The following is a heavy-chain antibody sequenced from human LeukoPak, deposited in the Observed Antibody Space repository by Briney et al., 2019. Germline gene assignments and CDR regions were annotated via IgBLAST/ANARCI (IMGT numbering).Heavy chain of an antibody. Sequence: PSETLSLTCTVSGGSISSSSYYWGWIRQPPGMGLEWIGSIYYSGSTYYNPSLKSRVTISVDTSKNQFSLKLSSVTAADTAVYYCARLIADYYDSSGYDYWGQGTLVTVSS. J-gene: IGHJ4*02. V-gene: IGHV4-39*01. CDR1: GGSISSSSYY. CDR3: ARLIADYYDSSGYDY. CDR2: IYYSGST. D-gene: IGHD3-22*01.